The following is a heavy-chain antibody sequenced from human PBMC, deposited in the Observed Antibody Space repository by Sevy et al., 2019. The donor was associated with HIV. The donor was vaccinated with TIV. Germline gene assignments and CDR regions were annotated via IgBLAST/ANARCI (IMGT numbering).Heavy chain of an antibody. V-gene: IGHV3-53*01. Sequence: GGSLRLSCAGSGFDVSNNYMSWVRQAPGKGLEWVSIIYSSGTTYYANSVKELFTNSRDKSQNTVYLQMSSLRADDTALYHCARDYSRRPGWFDPWGQGTLVTVSS. CDR1: GFDVSNNY. J-gene: IGHJ5*02. CDR3: ARDYSRRPGWFDP. CDR2: IYSSGTT. D-gene: IGHD6-13*01.